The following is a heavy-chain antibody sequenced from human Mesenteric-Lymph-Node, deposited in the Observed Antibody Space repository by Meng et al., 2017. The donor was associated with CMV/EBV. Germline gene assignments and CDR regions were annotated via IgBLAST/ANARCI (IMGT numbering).Heavy chain of an antibody. J-gene: IGHJ4*02. CDR1: GFTFSHYW. Sequence: GESLKISCVASGFTFSHYWMTWVRQAPGKGLEWISHISGTGKRIDDADSVKGRFTISRDNARNSVYLQMNGLRAEDTAIYYCARRYDFWSFPLDFWGQGTPVTVSS. CDR2: ISGTGKRI. V-gene: IGHV3-48*04. CDR3: ARRYDFWSFPLDF. D-gene: IGHD3/OR15-3a*01.